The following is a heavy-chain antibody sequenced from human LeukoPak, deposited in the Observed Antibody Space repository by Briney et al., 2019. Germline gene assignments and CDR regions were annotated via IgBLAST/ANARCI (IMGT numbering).Heavy chain of an antibody. CDR1: GLIFSSYW. D-gene: IGHD2-15*01. V-gene: IGHV3-7*01. CDR3: ARDLGWFHFDS. Sequence: GGSLRLSCAASGLIFSSYWMSWVRQAPGKGLEWVAHIKEDGSAQNYIDSVKGRFTISRDNAKNSLFLQMNSVRAEDTAIYYCARDLGWFHFDSWGQGTLVTVSS. J-gene: IGHJ4*02. CDR2: IKEDGSAQ.